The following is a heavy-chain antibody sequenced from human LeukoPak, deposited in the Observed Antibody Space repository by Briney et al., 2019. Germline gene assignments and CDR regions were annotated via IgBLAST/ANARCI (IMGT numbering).Heavy chain of an antibody. CDR1: GYTFTSYG. CDR2: IIPIFGTA. V-gene: IGHV1-69*13. J-gene: IGHJ6*03. D-gene: IGHD2-2*01. CDR3: ARGIDIVVVPAASDAPDGIYYYYYYMDV. Sequence: ASVKVSCKASGYTFTSYGISWVRQAPGQGLEWMGGIIPIFGTANYAQKFQGRVTITADESTSTAYMELSSLRSEDTAVYYCARGIDIVVVPAASDAPDGIYYYYYYMDVWGKGTTVTVSS.